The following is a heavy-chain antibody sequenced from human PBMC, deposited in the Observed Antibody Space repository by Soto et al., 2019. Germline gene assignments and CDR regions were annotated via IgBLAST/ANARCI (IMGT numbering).Heavy chain of an antibody. Sequence: TGGALRLSYTASGFTFTNYGIHGVRQAPGKGLEWVAIVWYNGDYKFYGDSVRGRFTISRDNSRNTVYLQMDSLTTEDTAVYYCAKDLSHLLVFDSWGQGVLVTVSS. CDR3: AKDLSHLLVFDS. CDR1: GFTFTNYG. V-gene: IGHV3-30*02. J-gene: IGHJ4*02. D-gene: IGHD2-8*02. CDR2: VWYNGDYK.